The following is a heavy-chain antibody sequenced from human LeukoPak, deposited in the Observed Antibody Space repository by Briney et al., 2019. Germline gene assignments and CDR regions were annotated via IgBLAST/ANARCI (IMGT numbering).Heavy chain of an antibody. CDR3: AKKLDAFDI. J-gene: IGHJ3*02. Sequence: PGGSLRLSCAASGFTFSSYAMSWVRQAPGKGLEWVSGISDSGSSTYYADSVKGRFTIPRDNSKNTLYLQMNSLRAEDTAGYYCAKKLDAFDIWGQGTMVTVSS. CDR2: ISDSGSST. CDR1: GFTFSSYA. V-gene: IGHV3-23*01.